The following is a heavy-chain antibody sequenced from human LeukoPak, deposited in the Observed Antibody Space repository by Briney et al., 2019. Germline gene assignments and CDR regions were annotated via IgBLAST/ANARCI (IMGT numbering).Heavy chain of an antibody. D-gene: IGHD3-16*01. J-gene: IGHJ4*02. Sequence: QSGGSLRLSCAASGFIFSDYWMHWVRQGPGKGLVWVSRIKSDGSSTSYAGSVKGRFTISRDNAKNTVYVHMNSLRDEDTAVYYCARGGRYAYFLDYWGQGTLVTVSS. CDR3: ARGGRYAYFLDY. CDR2: IKSDGSST. V-gene: IGHV3-74*01. CDR1: GFIFSDYW.